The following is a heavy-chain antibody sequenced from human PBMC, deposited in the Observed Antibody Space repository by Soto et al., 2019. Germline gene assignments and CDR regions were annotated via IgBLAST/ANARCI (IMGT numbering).Heavy chain of an antibody. Sequence: ASVKVSCKASGYTFTSYGISWVRQAPGQGLEWIGWISPIFGTANYAQKSQGRVTITADESTRAAYMELSSLRSEDTAVYYCARSVVVVAQNWFAPWGQGALVTVSS. CDR3: ARSVVVVAQNWFAP. V-gene: IGHV1-69*13. CDR2: ISPIFGTA. J-gene: IGHJ5*02. CDR1: GYTFTSYG. D-gene: IGHD2-15*01.